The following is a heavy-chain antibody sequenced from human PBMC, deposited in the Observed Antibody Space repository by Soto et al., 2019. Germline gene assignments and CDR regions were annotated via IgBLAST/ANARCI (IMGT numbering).Heavy chain of an antibody. CDR1: GGSFSSYY. J-gene: IGHJ6*02. CDR2: IYYSGRT. V-gene: IGHV4-59*01. Sequence: SETLSLTCTVSGGSFSSYYWSWIRQPPGKGLECIGHIYYSGRTNYNPSLKSRVTISGDTSKNQLSLKLSSVTAADTAVYYCARDYYYDSRGYPGAYYYGMDVWGQGTTVTVYS. D-gene: IGHD3-22*01. CDR3: ARDYYYDSRGYPGAYYYGMDV.